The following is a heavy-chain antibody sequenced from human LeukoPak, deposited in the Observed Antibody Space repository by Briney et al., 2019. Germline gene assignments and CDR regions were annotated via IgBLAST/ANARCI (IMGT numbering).Heavy chain of an antibody. CDR1: GYTFTSYG. CDR2: ISAYNGNT. D-gene: IGHD2-2*01. Sequence: ASVKVSCKASGYTFTSYGISWVRQAPGQGLEWMGWISAYNGNTNYAQKLQGRVTMTTDTSTSTAYMELRSLRSDDTAVYHCARDGVGYCSSTSCFNWFDSWGQGTLVTVSS. J-gene: IGHJ5*01. V-gene: IGHV1-18*01. CDR3: ARDGVGYCSSTSCFNWFDS.